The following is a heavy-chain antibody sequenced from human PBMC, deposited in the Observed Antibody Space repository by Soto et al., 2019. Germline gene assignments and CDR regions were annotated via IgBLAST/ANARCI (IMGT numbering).Heavy chain of an antibody. V-gene: IGHV4-30-4*01. J-gene: IGHJ4*02. CDR1: GGSISSGDYY. D-gene: IGHD3-22*01. CDR3: ARVGEYDSSGYYQPLHDY. Sequence: SETLSLTCTVSGGSISSGDYYWSWIRQPPGKGLEWIGYIYYSGSTYYNPSLKSRVTISVDTSKNQFSLKLSSVTAADTAVYYCARVGEYDSSGYYQPLHDYWGQGTLVTVSS. CDR2: IYYSGST.